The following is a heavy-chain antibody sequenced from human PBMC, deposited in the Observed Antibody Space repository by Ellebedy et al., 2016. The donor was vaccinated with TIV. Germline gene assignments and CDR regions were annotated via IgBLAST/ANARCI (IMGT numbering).Heavy chain of an antibody. V-gene: IGHV3-49*03. Sequence: PGGSLRLSCTGSGFTFGDYAMSWFRQAPGEGLEWVGSIRRIVHGGTAEYAASVKGIFTISRDDSKSIAYLQMNILRTEDTAVYYCTRPSYGSWLYFEYWGQGTLVTVSS. J-gene: IGHJ4*02. CDR2: IRRIVHGGTA. CDR1: GFTFGDYA. D-gene: IGHD6-19*01. CDR3: TRPSYGSWLYFEY.